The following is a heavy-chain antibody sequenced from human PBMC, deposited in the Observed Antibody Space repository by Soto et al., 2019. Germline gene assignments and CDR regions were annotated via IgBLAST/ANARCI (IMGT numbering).Heavy chain of an antibody. D-gene: IGHD5-12*01. CDR1: GGSISSYC. Sequence: SETLSLTCTVSGGSISSYCWSWIRQPAGKGLEWIGRIYTSGSTNYNPSLKSRVTMSVDTSKNQFSLKLSSVTAADTAVYYCARTGERWLQGGCYFDYWGQGTLVTVSS. CDR2: IYTSGST. V-gene: IGHV4-4*07. J-gene: IGHJ4*02. CDR3: ARTGERWLQGGCYFDY.